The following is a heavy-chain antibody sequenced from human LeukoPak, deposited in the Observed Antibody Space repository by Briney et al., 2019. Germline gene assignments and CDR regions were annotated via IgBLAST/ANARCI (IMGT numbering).Heavy chain of an antibody. J-gene: IGHJ6*02. Sequence: RGESLKISCKGSGYSFTSYWIGWVRQMPGKGLEWMGIIYPGDSDTRYSPSFQGQVTISADKSISTAYLQWNSLKASDTAMYYCARQGRVAVADAPYGMDVWGQGTTITVSS. CDR3: ARQGRVAVADAPYGMDV. CDR1: GYSFTSYW. V-gene: IGHV5-51*01. CDR2: IYPGDSDT. D-gene: IGHD6-19*01.